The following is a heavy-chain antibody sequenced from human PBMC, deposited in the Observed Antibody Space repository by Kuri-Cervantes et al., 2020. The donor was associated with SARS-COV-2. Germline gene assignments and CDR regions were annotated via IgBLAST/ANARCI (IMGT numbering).Heavy chain of an antibody. D-gene: IGHD6-13*01. Sequence: GGSLRLSCAASGFTFSSHSMNWVRQAPGKGLEWVSSISSTSSYIYYADSVKGRFTISRDNAKHSLYLQMNSLRAEDTAVYYCARDCSSPYKYYYYYYRDVWGKGTTVTVSS. V-gene: IGHV3-21*04. CDR1: GFTFSSHS. CDR2: ISSTSSYI. CDR3: ARDCSSPYKYYYYYYRDV. J-gene: IGHJ6*03.